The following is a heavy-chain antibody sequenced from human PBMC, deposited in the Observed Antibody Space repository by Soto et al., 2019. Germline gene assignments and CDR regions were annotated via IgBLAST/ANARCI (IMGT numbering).Heavy chain of an antibody. CDR2: MYYTGKT. J-gene: IGHJ4*02. Sequence: QVQLQESGPGLVKPSQTLSLTCTVSGTTISSGDHYWSWIRQAPGKGLEWIGYMYYTGKTYYNTSLQSRVTLSVDTSKNQFSLKMTTVTAADTAMYFCAGVYGRGDDFDFWGRGTLVSVSS. D-gene: IGHD1-26*01. CDR1: GTTISSGDHY. V-gene: IGHV4-30-4*01. CDR3: AGVYGRGDDFDF.